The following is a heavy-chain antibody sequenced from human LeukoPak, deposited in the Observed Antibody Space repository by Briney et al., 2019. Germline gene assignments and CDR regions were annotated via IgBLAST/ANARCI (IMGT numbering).Heavy chain of an antibody. Sequence: PGGSLRLSCAASGFTFDDYAMHWVRQAPGKGLEWVAFLRDDGSNKYYADSVKGRFTISRDNSKNRLYMQMNSLSTDDTAVYYCAKDGRSGYSDWGQGTLVTVSS. D-gene: IGHD3-3*01. J-gene: IGHJ4*02. CDR3: AKDGRSGYSD. CDR1: GFTFDDYA. CDR2: LRDDGSNK. V-gene: IGHV3-30*02.